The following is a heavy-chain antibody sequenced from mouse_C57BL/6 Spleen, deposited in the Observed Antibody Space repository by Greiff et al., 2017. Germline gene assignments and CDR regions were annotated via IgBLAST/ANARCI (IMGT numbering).Heavy chain of an antibody. CDR2: IDPENGDT. CDR1: GFNIKDDY. Sequence: VQLQQSGAELVRPGASVKLSCTASGFNIKDDYMHWVKQRPEQGLEWIGWIDPENGDTEYASKFKGKATIAADTSSNTAYLQLSSLASEDTAVSYSTTGHGYFSCFAYWGQGTLVTVSA. D-gene: IGHD2-3*01. V-gene: IGHV14-4*01. CDR3: TTGHGYFSCFAY. J-gene: IGHJ3*01.